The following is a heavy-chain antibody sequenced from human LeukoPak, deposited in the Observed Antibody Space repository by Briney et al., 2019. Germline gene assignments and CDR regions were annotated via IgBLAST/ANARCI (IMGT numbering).Heavy chain of an antibody. CDR2: IYYTGST. J-gene: IGHJ4*02. Sequence: SETLSLTCTVSGDSVSSSSYYWSCLRQPPGKGLEWIGYIYYTGSTNYNPSLSSRVSISVDTSKNQFSLKLSSVTAADTAVYYCARESHPYGAQSYWGQGTLVTVSS. D-gene: IGHD4-17*01. CDR3: ARESHPYGAQSY. CDR1: GDSVSSSSYY. V-gene: IGHV4-61*01.